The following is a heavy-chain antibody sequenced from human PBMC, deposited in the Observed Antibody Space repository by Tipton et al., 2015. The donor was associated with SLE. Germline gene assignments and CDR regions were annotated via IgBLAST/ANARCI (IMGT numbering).Heavy chain of an antibody. CDR3: ARQEGGMDV. CDR1: GGSISSNY. CDR2: ISDGGGT. Sequence: TLSLTCSVSGGSISSNYWIWIRQPPGKGLEWIGYISDGGGTNYNPSLKSRVTISVDPAKNQFSLKLSSVTAADTAVYYCARQEGGMDVWGQGTTVTVSS. V-gene: IGHV4-59*08. J-gene: IGHJ6*02.